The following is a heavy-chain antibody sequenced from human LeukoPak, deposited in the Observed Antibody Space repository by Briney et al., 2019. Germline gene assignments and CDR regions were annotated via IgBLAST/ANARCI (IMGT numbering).Heavy chain of an antibody. D-gene: IGHD3-22*01. Sequence: GRSLRLSCAASGFSFPDYAMHWVRQAPGKGLEWVSSISWNSGNIGYADSVKGRFTISRDNAKKSMYLQMNSLRAEDTALYYCTKDIGPLTYHYDTSAYSGAFDYWGQGILVTVSS. J-gene: IGHJ4*02. CDR3: TKDIGPLTYHYDTSAYSGAFDY. CDR1: GFSFPDYA. V-gene: IGHV3-9*01. CDR2: ISWNSGNI.